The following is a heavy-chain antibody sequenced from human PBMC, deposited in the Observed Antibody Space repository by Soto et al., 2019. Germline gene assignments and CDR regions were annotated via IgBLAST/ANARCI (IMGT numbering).Heavy chain of an antibody. CDR1: GFTFSNAW. D-gene: IGHD3-16*01. V-gene: IGHV3-15*07. CDR2: IKSKTDGGTT. CDR3: TTDGLMGPHWFDP. Sequence: GGSLILSCAASGFTFSNAWMNWVRQAPGKGLEWVGRIKSKTDGGTTDYAAPVKGRFTISRDDSKNTLYLQMNSLKTEDTAVYYCTTDGLMGPHWFDPWGQGTLVTVSS. J-gene: IGHJ5*02.